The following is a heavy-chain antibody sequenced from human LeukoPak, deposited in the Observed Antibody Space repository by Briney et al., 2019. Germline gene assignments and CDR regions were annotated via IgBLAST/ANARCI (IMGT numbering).Heavy chain of an antibody. J-gene: IGHJ4*02. CDR3: ARGPEYGDYVLDY. Sequence: GGSLRLSWAASGFTFSSCAMHWVRQAPGKGLEWGAVIWYDGSNKYYADSVKGRFTISRDNSKNTLYLQMKSLRAEDTAVYYCARGPEYGDYVLDYWGQGTLVTVSS. CDR1: GFTFSSCA. D-gene: IGHD4-17*01. V-gene: IGHV3-33*08. CDR2: IWYDGSNK.